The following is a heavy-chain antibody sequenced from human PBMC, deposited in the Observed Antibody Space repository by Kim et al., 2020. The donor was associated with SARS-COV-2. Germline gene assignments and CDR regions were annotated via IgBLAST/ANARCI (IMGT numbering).Heavy chain of an antibody. V-gene: IGHV3-23*01. CDR3: AKEVASPGTYIDY. J-gene: IGHJ4*02. D-gene: IGHD2-15*01. Sequence: YPDSVKGRFTISSDKSKNTLYLQMNSLRAEDTAVYYCAKEVASPGTYIDYWRQGTLVTVSS.